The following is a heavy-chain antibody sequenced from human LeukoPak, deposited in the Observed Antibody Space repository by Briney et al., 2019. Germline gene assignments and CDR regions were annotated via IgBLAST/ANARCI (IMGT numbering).Heavy chain of an antibody. D-gene: IGHD6-19*01. V-gene: IGHV3-74*01. CDR1: GFTFSSYW. Sequence: PGGSLRLSCAASGFTFSSYWMHWVRQAPGKGLVWVSRINSDGTTTHYADFVKGRFTISRGNAENALYREMNSLRAEDTAVYYCARVIYSGWEAELSDWGQGTLVTVSS. CDR2: INSDGTTT. CDR3: ARVIYSGWEAELSD. J-gene: IGHJ4*02.